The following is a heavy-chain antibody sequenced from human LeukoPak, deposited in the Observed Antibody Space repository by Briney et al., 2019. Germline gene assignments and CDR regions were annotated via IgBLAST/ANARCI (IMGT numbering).Heavy chain of an antibody. V-gene: IGHV1-2*06. CDR1: GYTFTGYY. J-gene: IGHJ4*02. D-gene: IGHD3-22*01. CDR3: ARVFYYYDSSGREYFDY. CDR2: INPNSGDT. Sequence: GASVKVSFTASGYTFTGYYVHWVRQAPGQGLEWMGRINPNSGDTNYAQKFQGRVTMTRDTSISTAYMELSRLRSDDTAVYYCARVFYYYDSSGREYFDYWGQGTLVTVSS.